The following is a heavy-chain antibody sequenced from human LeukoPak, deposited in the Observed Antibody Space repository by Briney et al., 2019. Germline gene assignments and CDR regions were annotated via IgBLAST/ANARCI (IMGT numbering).Heavy chain of an antibody. D-gene: IGHD6-13*01. J-gene: IGHJ2*01. CDR3: AKDPMYSSSWGWLGYFDL. V-gene: IGHV3-53*05. CDR2: IYSGGST. Sequence: PGGSLRLSCAASGFTVSSNYMSWVRQAPGKGLEWVSVIYSGGSTYYADSVKGRFTISRDNSKNTLYLQMNSLRAEDTAVYYCAKDPMYSSSWGWLGYFDLWGRGTLVTVSS. CDR1: GFTVSSNY.